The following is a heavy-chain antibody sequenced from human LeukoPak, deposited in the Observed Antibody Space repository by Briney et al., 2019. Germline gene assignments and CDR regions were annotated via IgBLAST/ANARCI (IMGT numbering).Heavy chain of an antibody. Sequence: PGGSLRLSCAASGFMFRDAAMTCVRQAPGKGLEWVSLIASSGLNSYYPDSVRRRFTISRDNSKNTLSLQMASLRVEDTAIYYYASDIELSTWGLGTLVTVPS. D-gene: IGHD5-12*01. CDR1: GFMFRDAA. V-gene: IGHV3-23*01. CDR3: ASDIELST. J-gene: IGHJ3*01. CDR2: IASSGLNS.